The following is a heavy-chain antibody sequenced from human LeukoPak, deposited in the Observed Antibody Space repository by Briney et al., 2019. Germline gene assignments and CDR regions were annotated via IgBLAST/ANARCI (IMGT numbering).Heavy chain of an antibody. J-gene: IGHJ5*02. CDR2: IYYSGST. CDR1: GGSISSGDYY. CDR3: AREEWFDP. V-gene: IGHV4-30-4*08. Sequence: SETLSLTCTVSGGSISSGDYYWSWIRQPPGKGLEWIGYIYYSGSTYYNPSLKSRVTMSVDTSKNQCSLKLSSVTAADTAVYYCAREEWFDPWGQGTLVTVSS.